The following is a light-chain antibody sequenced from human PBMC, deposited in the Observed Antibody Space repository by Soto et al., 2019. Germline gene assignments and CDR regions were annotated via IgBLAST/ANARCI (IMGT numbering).Light chain of an antibody. CDR1: NSDIGSYNF. Sequence: QSALTQPASVSGSPGQSITISCTGTNSDIGSYNFVCWYQQHPGKAPKLLIYEDTKRPSGVSNRFSGSKSGNTASLTISGLQAEDEADYYCSSYAGSSALYVFGTGTKVTVL. CDR2: EDT. V-gene: IGLV2-23*01. J-gene: IGLJ1*01. CDR3: SSYAGSSALYV.